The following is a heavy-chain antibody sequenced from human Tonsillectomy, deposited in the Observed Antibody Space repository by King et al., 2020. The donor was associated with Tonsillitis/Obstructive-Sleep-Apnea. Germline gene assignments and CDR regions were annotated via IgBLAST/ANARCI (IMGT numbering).Heavy chain of an antibody. D-gene: IGHD5-18*01. CDR1: GFSLTTSAVT. J-gene: IGHJ6*02. Sequence: VTLKESGPTLVKPTQTLTLTWTFSGFSLTTSAVTVGWVRQPPGKALEWLTFIYGDDDKRYSPSLRSRLTIAKDTSKNQVVLAITNMDARDTATYYCVHRSTDTSVDVWGQGTTVTVSS. V-gene: IGHV2-5*02. CDR3: VHRSTDTSVDV. CDR2: IYGDDDK.